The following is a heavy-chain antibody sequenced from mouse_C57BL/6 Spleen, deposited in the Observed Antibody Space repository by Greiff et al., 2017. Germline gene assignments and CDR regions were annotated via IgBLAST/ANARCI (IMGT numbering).Heavy chain of an antibody. CDR1: GFPFSSYA. D-gene: IGHD1-1*01. V-gene: IGHV5-4*01. CDR3: ARDYYGSFYYFGC. CDR2: ISDGGSYT. J-gene: IGHJ2*01. Sequence: EVKLEESGGGLVKPGGSLKLSCAASGFPFSSYAMSWVRQTPEKRLEWVATISDGGSYTYYPDNVKGRVTISRDNAKNNLYLQMSHLKSEDTAMYYCARDYYGSFYYFGCWGQGTTLTVSS.